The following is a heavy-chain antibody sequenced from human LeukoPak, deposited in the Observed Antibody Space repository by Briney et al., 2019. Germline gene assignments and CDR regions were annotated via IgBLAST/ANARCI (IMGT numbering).Heavy chain of an antibody. Sequence: GGSLRLSCAASGFTFSSYEMNWVRQAPGKGLEWVSYISSSGRTIYYADSVKGRFTISRDNAKNSLYLQMNSLRAEDTAAYYCARDPQDYYYMDVWGKGTTVTVSS. CDR3: ARDPQDYYYMDV. J-gene: IGHJ6*03. CDR2: ISSSGRTI. CDR1: GFTFSSYE. V-gene: IGHV3-48*03.